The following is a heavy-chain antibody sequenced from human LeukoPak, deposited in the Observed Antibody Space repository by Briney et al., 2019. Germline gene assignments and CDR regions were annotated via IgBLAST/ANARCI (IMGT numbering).Heavy chain of an antibody. CDR1: GGSISSYY. D-gene: IGHD6-13*01. J-gene: IGHJ5*02. V-gene: IGHV4-59*08. CDR2: IYYSGST. CDR3: ARHGRIAAAEWFDP. Sequence: PSETLSLTCTVSGGSISSYYWSWLRQPPGKGLEWIGYIYYSGSTNYNPSLKSRVTISVDTSKNQFSLKLSPVTAADTAVYYCARHGRIAAAEWFDPWGQGTLVTVSS.